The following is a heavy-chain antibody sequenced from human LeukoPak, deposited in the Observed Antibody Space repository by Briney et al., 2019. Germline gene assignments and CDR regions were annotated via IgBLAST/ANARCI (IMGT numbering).Heavy chain of an antibody. CDR2: ISGTAENT. CDR3: ANQRGGF. D-gene: IGHD3-10*01. Sequence: PGGSVRLSCAASGFIFSSYPMSWVRQAPGKGLEWVSAISGTAENTYYADSVKGRFSISRDNSRNTVHLQMNSLRPEDTAVYYCANQRGGFWGQGTLVTVSS. J-gene: IGHJ4*02. V-gene: IGHV3-23*01. CDR1: GFIFSSYP.